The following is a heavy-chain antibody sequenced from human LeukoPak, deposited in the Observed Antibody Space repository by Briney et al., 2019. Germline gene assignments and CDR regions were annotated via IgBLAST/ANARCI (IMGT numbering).Heavy chain of an antibody. J-gene: IGHJ4*02. CDR3: SSLGTGDYFDY. CDR1: GFTVSSNY. D-gene: IGHD3-10*01. V-gene: IGHV3-53*01. Sequence: PGGSLRLSCAASGFTVSSNYMSWVRQAPGKGLEWVSVIYSGGSTYYADSVKGRFTISRGNSKNTLYLQMNSLRAEDTAVYYCSSLGTGDYFDYWGQGTLVTVSS. CDR2: IYSGGST.